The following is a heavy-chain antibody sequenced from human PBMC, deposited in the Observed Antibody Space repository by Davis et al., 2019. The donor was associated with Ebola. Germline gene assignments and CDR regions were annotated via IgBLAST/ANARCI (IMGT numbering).Heavy chain of an antibody. J-gene: IGHJ5*02. V-gene: IGHV4-34*01. D-gene: IGHD6-13*01. CDR1: GGSISSYY. CDR2: INHSGST. Sequence: GSLRLSCTVSGGSISSYYWSWIRQPPGKGLEWIGEINHSGSTNYNPSLKSRVTISVDTSKNQFSLKLSSVTAADTAVYYCARPTQLYSSSWYWFDPWGQGTLVTVSS. CDR3: ARPTQLYSSSWYWFDP.